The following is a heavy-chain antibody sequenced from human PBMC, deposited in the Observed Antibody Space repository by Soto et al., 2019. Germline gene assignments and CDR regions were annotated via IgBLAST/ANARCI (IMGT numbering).Heavy chain of an antibody. Sequence: QLQLQESGSGLVKPSQTLSLTCAVSGGSISSGGYSWSWIRQPPGKGLEWIGYIYHRGSTYYNPSLKSRLTMSVDTSKTQFSLELSSVTAADTAVYYCASEAVSYFAYWGQGTLVTVSS. D-gene: IGHD6-19*01. CDR3: ASEAVSYFAY. V-gene: IGHV4-30-2*01. J-gene: IGHJ4*02. CDR2: IYHRGST. CDR1: GGSISSGGYS.